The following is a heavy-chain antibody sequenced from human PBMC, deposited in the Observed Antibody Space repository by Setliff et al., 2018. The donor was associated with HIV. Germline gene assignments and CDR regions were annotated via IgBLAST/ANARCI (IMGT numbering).Heavy chain of an antibody. D-gene: IGHD2-15*01. J-gene: IGHJ5*02. CDR2: IRTKNYRGTT. CDR1: GFTFGEYP. Sequence: QPGGSLRLSCATPGFTFGEYPMGWFRQAPGKGLEWVSFIRTKNYRGTTEYAASVEGRFTISRDDSRGVAYLQMNSLKSEDTAVYYCSRGGRPTDEYVWFDPWGQGTQVTVSS. CDR3: SRGGRPTDEYVWFDP. V-gene: IGHV3-49*03.